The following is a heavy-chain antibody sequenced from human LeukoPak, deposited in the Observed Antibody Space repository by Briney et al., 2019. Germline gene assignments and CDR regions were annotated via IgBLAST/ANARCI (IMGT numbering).Heavy chain of an antibody. J-gene: IGHJ3*02. Sequence: GGSLRLSCAASGFTVSSNYMSWVRQAPGKGLEWVSVMYSGGSTYYADSVKGRFTISRDNFKNTLYLQMNSLRAEDTAVLYCGRVKGSYHDAFESWGQGTKGTVSS. CDR2: MYSGGST. V-gene: IGHV3-53*01. CDR3: GRVKGSYHDAFES. CDR1: GFTVSSNY. D-gene: IGHD3-16*02.